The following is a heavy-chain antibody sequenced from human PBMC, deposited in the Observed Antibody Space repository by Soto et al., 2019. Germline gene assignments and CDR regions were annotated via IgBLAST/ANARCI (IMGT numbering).Heavy chain of an antibody. CDR2: IKEDGSEK. V-gene: IGHV3-7*05. CDR3: TKDPLFTVPGVTIRAADY. CDR1: GFTFRSYW. D-gene: IGHD4-17*01. J-gene: IGHJ4*02. Sequence: QPGVSLRLSCEAAGFTFRSYWMSWVRQAPGKGLEWVASIKEDGSEKFYVDSVKGRFTISRDNAKYFLYLQLNSLRAEDTATFYCTKDPLFTVPGVTIRAADYWGQGALVTVSS.